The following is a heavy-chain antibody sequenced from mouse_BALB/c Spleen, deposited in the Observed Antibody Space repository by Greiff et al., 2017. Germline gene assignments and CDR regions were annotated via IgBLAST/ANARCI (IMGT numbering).Heavy chain of an antibody. Sequence: QVQLQQSGPQLVRPGASVKISCKASGYSFTSYWMHWVKQRPGQGLEWIGMIDPSDSETRLNQKFKDMATLTVDKSSSTVYMQLSSPTSEDSAVYYCARSGLRRNWYFDVWGAGTTVTVSS. J-gene: IGHJ1*01. D-gene: IGHD2-2*01. CDR3: ARSGLRRNWYFDV. CDR2: IDPSDSET. CDR1: GYSFTSYW. V-gene: IGHV1S127*01.